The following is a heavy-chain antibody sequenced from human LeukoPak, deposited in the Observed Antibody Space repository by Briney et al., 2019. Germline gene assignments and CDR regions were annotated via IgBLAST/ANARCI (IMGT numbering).Heavy chain of an antibody. CDR2: IHTSGSS. Sequence: SETLSLTCTVSGGSISDYYWSWIRQPAGKGLQWIGRIHTSGSSNYNPSLKSRVTVSVDTSKNQFSLKLGSVTAADTAVYYCARFSDWDLAVAGNNWFDPWGQGTLVTVSS. J-gene: IGHJ5*02. CDR1: GGSISDYY. CDR3: ARFSDWDLAVAGNNWFDP. V-gene: IGHV4-4*07. D-gene: IGHD6-19*01.